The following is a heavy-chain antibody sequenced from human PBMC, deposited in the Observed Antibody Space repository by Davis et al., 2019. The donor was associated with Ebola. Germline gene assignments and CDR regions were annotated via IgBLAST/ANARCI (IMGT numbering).Heavy chain of an antibody. D-gene: IGHD3-9*01. V-gene: IGHV3-48*01. CDR1: GFRFSTYT. Sequence: PGGSLRLSCAASGFRFSTYTMNLVRQAPGKGLEWISYISSSSTNIYYADSVRGRFTVSRDNAKNSLFLQMNSLRGEDAAVYYCARGGRWYDIMTEASLMDVWGKGTTVAVSS. J-gene: IGHJ6*04. CDR2: ISSSSTNI. CDR3: ARGGRWYDIMTEASLMDV.